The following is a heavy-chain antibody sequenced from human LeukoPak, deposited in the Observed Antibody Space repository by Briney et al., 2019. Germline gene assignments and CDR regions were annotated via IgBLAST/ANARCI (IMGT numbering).Heavy chain of an antibody. CDR2: IYYSGTT. CDR3: ARGSDYYYYGMDV. Sequence: SETLSLTCTVSGGSISSYYWSWIRQPPGKGLEWIGYIYYSGTTNYNPSLMSRVTISVDTSKNQFSLKLNSVTAADTAVYYCARGSDYYYYGMDVWGQGTTVTVS. CDR1: GGSISSYY. D-gene: IGHD1-26*01. J-gene: IGHJ6*02. V-gene: IGHV4-59*01.